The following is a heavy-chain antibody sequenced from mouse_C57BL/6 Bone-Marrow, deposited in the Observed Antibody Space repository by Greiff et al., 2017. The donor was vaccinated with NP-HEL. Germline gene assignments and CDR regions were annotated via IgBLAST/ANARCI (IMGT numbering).Heavy chain of an antibody. CDR3: ARWDDGSSPLTGTRAMDY. D-gene: IGHD1-1*01. Sequence: VQLQQSGAELVRPGTSVKVSCKASGYAFTNYLIKWVKQRPGQGLEWIGVINPGSGGTNYNEKFKGKATLTADKSSSTAYMQLSSLTSEDSAVYFCARWDDGSSPLTGTRAMDYWGQGTSVTVSS. CDR2: INPGSGGT. J-gene: IGHJ4*01. V-gene: IGHV1-54*01. CDR1: GYAFTNYL.